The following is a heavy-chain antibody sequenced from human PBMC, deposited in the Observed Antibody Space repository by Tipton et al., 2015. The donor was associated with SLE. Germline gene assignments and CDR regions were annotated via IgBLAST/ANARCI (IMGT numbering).Heavy chain of an antibody. V-gene: IGHV4-34*01. CDR1: DGSLSNYY. CDR3: ARSAPDSSSYPTFFDC. J-gene: IGHJ4*02. D-gene: IGHD3-22*01. CDR2: ISPSVST. Sequence: LSLTCAVHDGSLSNYYWSWFRRPPGRGLEWIGEISPSVSTNYNPSLKSRVTISVDTSKNQYSLKLNSVIAADTAVYYCARSAPDSSSYPTFFDCWGQGTPVTVSS.